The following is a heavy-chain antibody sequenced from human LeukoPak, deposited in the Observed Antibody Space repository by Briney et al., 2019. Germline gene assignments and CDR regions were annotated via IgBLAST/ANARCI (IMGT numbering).Heavy chain of an antibody. CDR2: ISGSGGST. V-gene: IGHV3-23*01. CDR1: GFTFSSYA. CDR3: ASSGDYVLYYSGMDV. D-gene: IGHD4-17*01. J-gene: IGHJ6*02. Sequence: GGSLRLSCAASGFTFSSYAMSWVRQAPGKGLEWVSAISGSGGSTYYADSVKGRFTISRDNSKNTLYLQMNSLRAEDTAVYYCASSGDYVLYYSGMDVWGQGPTVTVSS.